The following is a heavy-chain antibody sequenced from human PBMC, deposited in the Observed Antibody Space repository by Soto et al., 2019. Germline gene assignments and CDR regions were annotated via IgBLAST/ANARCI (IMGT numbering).Heavy chain of an antibody. CDR1: GFTFSSYA. CDR2: ISYDGSNK. J-gene: IGHJ6*02. V-gene: IGHV3-30-3*01. CDR3: ARGYGDYHYYGMDV. D-gene: IGHD4-17*01. Sequence: PGGSLRLSCAASGFTFSSYAMHWVRQAPGKGLEWVAVISYDGSNKYYADSVKGRFTISRDNSKNTLYLQMNSLRAEDTAVYYCARGYGDYHYYGMDVWGQGTTVTVSS.